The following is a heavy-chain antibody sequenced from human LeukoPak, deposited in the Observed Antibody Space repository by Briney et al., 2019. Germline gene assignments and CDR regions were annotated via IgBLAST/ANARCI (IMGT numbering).Heavy chain of an antibody. CDR3: ARGVYYFGSGNYYNFNY. J-gene: IGHJ4*02. CDR1: GFTFSSYS. V-gene: IGHV3-23*01. Sequence: GGSLRLSCAASGFTFSSYSMSWVRQAPGKGLEWVSIINANGGTTFYAASVKGRSTISRDNSKDTLYLQMNSLGAEDTALYYCARGVYYFGSGNYYNFNYWGQGTLVTVSS. D-gene: IGHD3-10*01. CDR2: INANGGTT.